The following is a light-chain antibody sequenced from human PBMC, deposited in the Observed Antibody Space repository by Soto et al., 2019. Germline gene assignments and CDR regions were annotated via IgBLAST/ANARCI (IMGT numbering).Light chain of an antibody. V-gene: IGKV3-20*01. CDR2: GAS. Sequence: EIVLSQSPFTLYLSKGEMATLSCRASQSVSSSYLAWYQQKPGQAPRLLIYGASSRATDIPDRFSGSGSGTDFALTISILEPEDFAIYYCQQYYGSPVITFCQGRLLEIK. CDR3: QQYYGSPVIT. CDR1: QSVSSSY. J-gene: IGKJ5*01.